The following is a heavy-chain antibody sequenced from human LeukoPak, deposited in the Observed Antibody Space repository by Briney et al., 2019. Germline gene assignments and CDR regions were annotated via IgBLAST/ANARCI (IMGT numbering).Heavy chain of an antibody. CDR1: GYTFTSYG. D-gene: IGHD4-17*01. CDR3: ARGWGDYGDYFFGY. CDR2: ISAYNGNT. V-gene: IGHV1-18*01. J-gene: IGHJ4*02. Sequence: GASVKVSCKASGYTFTSYGISWVRQAPGQGLEWMGWISAYNGNTNYAQKLQGRVTMTTDTSTSTAYMGLRSLRSDDTAVYYCARGWGDYGDYFFGYWGQGTLVTVSS.